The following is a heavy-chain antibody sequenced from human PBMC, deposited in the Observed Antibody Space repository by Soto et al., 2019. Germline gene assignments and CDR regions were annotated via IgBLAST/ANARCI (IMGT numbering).Heavy chain of an antibody. CDR1: GGSISSSSYY. J-gene: IGHJ5*02. V-gene: IGHV4-39*01. Sequence: SETLSLTCTVSGGSISSSSYYWGWIRQPPGKGLEWIGSIYYSGSTYYNPSLKSRVTISVDTSKNQFSLKLSSVTAADTAVYYCARRRVLMVYAIRPYLGWFDPWGQGTLVTVSS. D-gene: IGHD2-8*01. CDR2: IYYSGST. CDR3: ARRRVLMVYAIRPYLGWFDP.